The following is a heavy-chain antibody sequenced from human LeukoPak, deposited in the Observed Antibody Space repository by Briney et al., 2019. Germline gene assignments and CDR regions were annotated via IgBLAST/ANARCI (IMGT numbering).Heavy chain of an antibody. V-gene: IGHV1-69*02. CDR2: ITPILGIA. CDR1: GGTFSSYT. Sequence: SVKVSCKASGGTFSSYTISWVRQAPGQGLEWMGRITPILGIANYAQKFQGRVTITADKSTSTAYMELSSLRSEDTAVYYCARGPLYCSSTSCPRGYFDYWGQGTLVTVSS. CDR3: ARGPLYCSSTSCPRGYFDY. J-gene: IGHJ4*02. D-gene: IGHD2-2*01.